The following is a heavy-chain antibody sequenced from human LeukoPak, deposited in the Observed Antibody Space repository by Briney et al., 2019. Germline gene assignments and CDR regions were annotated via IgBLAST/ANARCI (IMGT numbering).Heavy chain of an antibody. CDR3: ARGGLIRDKEFDY. D-gene: IGHD3-10*01. CDR2: ISYHGSNK. V-gene: IGHV3-30*04. CDR1: GFTFSNYA. J-gene: IGHJ4*02. Sequence: TGGSLRLSCAASGFTFSNYAMHWVRQAPGKGLEWVALISYHGSNKYYADSVKGRFTISRDSSKNTLYLQMNSLRAEDTAVYYCARGGLIRDKEFDYWGQGTLVTVSS.